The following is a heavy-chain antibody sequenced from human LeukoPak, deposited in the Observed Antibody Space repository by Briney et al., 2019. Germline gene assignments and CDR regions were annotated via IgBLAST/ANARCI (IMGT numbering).Heavy chain of an antibody. Sequence: SETLSLTCTVSGGSISNNYWNWHWIRQPQGRGLEWIGFIYYSGSTNYNPSLRSRVTIAVDKSNNQVSLKLSSVTAADTAMYYCARDKSGPTAHYDVFDIWGQGTMVTVSS. J-gene: IGHJ3*02. V-gene: IGHV4-59*01. CDR3: ARDKSGPTAHYDVFDI. D-gene: IGHD4/OR15-4a*01. CDR2: IYYSGST. CDR1: GGSISNNY.